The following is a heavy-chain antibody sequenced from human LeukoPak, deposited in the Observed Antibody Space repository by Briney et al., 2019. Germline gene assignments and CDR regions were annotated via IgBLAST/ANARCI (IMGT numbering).Heavy chain of an antibody. V-gene: IGHV3-23*01. D-gene: IGHD3-22*01. CDR2: ISGSGGST. J-gene: IGHJ4*02. CDR3: AKATVYYDSSGYPYYFDY. CDR1: GFTFSSYA. Sequence: GGSLRLSCAASGFTFSSYAMSWVRQAPGKGLEWVSAISGSGGSTYYANSVKGRFTISRDNSKNTLYLQMNSLRAEDTAVYYRAKATVYYDSSGYPYYFDYWGQGTLVTVSS.